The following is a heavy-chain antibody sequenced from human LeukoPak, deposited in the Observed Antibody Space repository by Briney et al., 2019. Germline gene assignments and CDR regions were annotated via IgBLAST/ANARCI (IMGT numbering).Heavy chain of an antibody. CDR2: IWYDGSKT. J-gene: IGHJ4*02. D-gene: IGHD3-22*01. Sequence: GGSLRLSCVASGLTFSSHGFHWVRQVPGKGLEWVAVIWYDGSKTYYADSVEGRFTISRDNAKNTLYLQTNSLRAEDTAVYYCATSLSYNSSGYPYTPLDYWGQGTLVTVSS. CDR1: GLTFSSHG. V-gene: IGHV3-33*03. CDR3: ATSLSYNSSGYPYTPLDY.